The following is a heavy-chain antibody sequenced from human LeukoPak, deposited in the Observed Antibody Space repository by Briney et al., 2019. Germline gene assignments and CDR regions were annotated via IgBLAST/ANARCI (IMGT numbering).Heavy chain of an antibody. V-gene: IGHV3-30*19. CDR1: SGFAASGFTFSTFG. D-gene: IGHD4-17*01. J-gene: IGHJ3*02. Sequence: GGSLRLSCAASGFAASGFTFSTFGMHWVRQAPGKGLEWVAVISFDGTHDFYADSVKGRFTISRDNSKNTLYLQMNSLRADDTAVYYCARARATVTRISSFDIWGQGTMVTVSS. CDR3: ARARATVTRISSFDI. CDR2: ISFDGTHD.